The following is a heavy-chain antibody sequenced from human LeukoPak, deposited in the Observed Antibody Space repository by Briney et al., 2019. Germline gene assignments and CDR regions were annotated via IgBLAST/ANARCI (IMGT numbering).Heavy chain of an antibody. V-gene: IGHV3-7*01. Sequence: GGSLRLSCAASGFTFSSSWMSWVRQAPGKGLEWVANIKQDGSEKYYVDSVKGRFTISRDNAKNSLDLQMNSLRAEDTAVYYCARDRDYSSSWYSVYDAFDIWGQGTMVTVSS. J-gene: IGHJ3*02. CDR3: ARDRDYSSSWYSVYDAFDI. CDR2: IKQDGSEK. D-gene: IGHD6-13*01. CDR1: GFTFSSSW.